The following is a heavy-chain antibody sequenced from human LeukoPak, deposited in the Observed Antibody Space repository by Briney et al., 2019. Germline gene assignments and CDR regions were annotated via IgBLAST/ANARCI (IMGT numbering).Heavy chain of an antibody. CDR3: ARRTDYGGNKYYYYYYMDV. CDR1: GYTFTSYG. CDR2: ISAYNGNT. Sequence: ASVKASCKASGYTFTSYGISWVRQAPGQGLEWMGWISAYNGNTNYAQKLQGRVTMTTDTSTSTAYMELRSLRSDDTAVYYCARRTDYGGNKYYYYYYMDVRGKGTTVTVSS. V-gene: IGHV1-18*01. J-gene: IGHJ6*03. D-gene: IGHD4-23*01.